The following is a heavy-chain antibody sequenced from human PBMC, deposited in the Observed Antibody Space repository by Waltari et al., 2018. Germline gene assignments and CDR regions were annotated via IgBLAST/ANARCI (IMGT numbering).Heavy chain of an antibody. J-gene: IGHJ5*02. CDR1: GGSISSGGYY. CDR3: ARWGGSSGYYFPFEFDP. CDR2: IYYSGST. D-gene: IGHD3-22*01. V-gene: IGHV4-31*03. Sequence: QVQLQESGPGLVKPSPTLSLTCTVSGGSISSGGYYCSWIRPHPGKGLEWIGYIYYSGSTYYNPSLKSRVTISVDTSKNQFSLKLSSVTAADTAVYYCARWGGSSGYYFPFEFDPWGQGTLVTVSS.